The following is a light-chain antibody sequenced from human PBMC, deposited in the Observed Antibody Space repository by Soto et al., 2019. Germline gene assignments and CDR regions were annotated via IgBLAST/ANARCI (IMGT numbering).Light chain of an antibody. V-gene: IGKV3-20*01. Sequence: EIALTQSPGTLSLSPGERATLSCRASQSVSSSYLAWYQHKPGQAPRLLIYGASSRATGIPDRFSGSGSGTDFTLNISRLEPEDFAVYYCQQYGSSLFTFGPGTKVDIK. J-gene: IGKJ3*01. CDR2: GAS. CDR1: QSVSSSY. CDR3: QQYGSSLFT.